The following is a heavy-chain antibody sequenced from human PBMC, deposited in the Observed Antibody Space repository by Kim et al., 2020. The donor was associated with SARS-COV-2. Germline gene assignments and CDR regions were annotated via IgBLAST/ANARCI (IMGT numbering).Heavy chain of an antibody. CDR2: IYYSGST. Sequence: SETLSLTCTVSGGSVSSGSYYWSWIRQPPGKGLEWIGYIYYSGSTNYNPSLKSRVTISVDTSKNQFSLKLSSVTAADTAVYYCARGVTGTTPLDYWGQGTLVTVSS. CDR1: GGSVSSGSYY. CDR3: ARGVTGTTPLDY. J-gene: IGHJ4*02. V-gene: IGHV4-61*01. D-gene: IGHD1-1*01.